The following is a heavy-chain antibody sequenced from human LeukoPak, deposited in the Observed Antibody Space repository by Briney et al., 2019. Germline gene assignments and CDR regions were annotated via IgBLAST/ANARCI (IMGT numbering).Heavy chain of an antibody. D-gene: IGHD3-10*01. V-gene: IGHV3-30*01. CDR3: ARDSTYWYDSGSSGPHYFDY. Sequence: GGSLRLSCAASGFIFSNYAMHWVRQAPGKGLEWVALISSDGSKTYHADSVKGRFSISRDNSKSTLYLQLNSLRAEDTSVYYCARDSTYWYDSGSSGPHYFDYWAREPWSPSPQ. CDR2: ISSDGSKT. J-gene: IGHJ4*02. CDR1: GFIFSNYA.